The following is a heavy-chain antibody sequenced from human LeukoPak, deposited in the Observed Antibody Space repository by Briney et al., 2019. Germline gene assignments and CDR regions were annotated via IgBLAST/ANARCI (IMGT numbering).Heavy chain of an antibody. CDR2: INHSGST. CDR3: ARRPYCSSTSRYYYVY. J-gene: IGHJ4*02. D-gene: IGHD2-2*01. V-gene: IGHV4-34*01. Sequence: SETLSLTCAVYGGSFSGYYWSWIRQPPGKGLEWIGEINHSGSTNYNPSLKSRVTISVDTSKNQFSLKLSSVTAADTAVYYCARRPYCSSTSRYYYVYWGQGTLVTVSS. CDR1: GGSFSGYY.